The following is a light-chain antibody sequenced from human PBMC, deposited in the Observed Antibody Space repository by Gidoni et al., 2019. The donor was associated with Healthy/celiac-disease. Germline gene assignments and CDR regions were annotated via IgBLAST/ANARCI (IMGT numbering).Light chain of an antibody. CDR3: QVWDSSSDHLWV. Sequence: SYVLTQPPSVSVAPGPTARITCGGNNIGIKSVHWYQQKPGQAPVLVIYDDSDRPSGTPERFSGANSGNTATLTISRVEAGDEADYYCQVWDSSSDHLWVFGGGTKLTVL. CDR2: DDS. CDR1: NIGIKS. V-gene: IGLV3-21*02. J-gene: IGLJ3*02.